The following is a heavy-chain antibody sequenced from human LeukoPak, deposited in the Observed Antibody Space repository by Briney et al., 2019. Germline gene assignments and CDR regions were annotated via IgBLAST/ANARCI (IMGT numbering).Heavy chain of an antibody. CDR1: GGSISSYY. CDR2: IYTSGST. CDR3: AREDCSSTSCYRYYYYMDV. Sequence: PSETLSLTCTVSGGSISSYYWSWIRQPAGKGLEWIGRIYTSGSTNYNPSLKSRVTMSVDTSKNQFSLKLSPVTAADTAVYYCAREDCSSTSCYRYYYYMDVWGKGTTVTVSS. D-gene: IGHD2-2*02. J-gene: IGHJ6*03. V-gene: IGHV4-4*07.